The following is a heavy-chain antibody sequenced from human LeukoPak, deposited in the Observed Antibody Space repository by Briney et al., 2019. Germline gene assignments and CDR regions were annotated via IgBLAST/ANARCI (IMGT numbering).Heavy chain of an antibody. CDR1: GDSVTNHY. CDR3: ARIFNDYSNYEAFDY. J-gene: IGHJ4*02. Sequence: SETLSLTCIVSGDSVTNHYWSLIRQPPGKGLEWIGYIYYSGSINYNPSLKSRVTISVDTSRNQFSMKLNSVTAADTAVYYCARIFNDYSNYEAFDYWGQGTLVTVSS. CDR2: IYYSGSI. V-gene: IGHV4-59*02. D-gene: IGHD4-11*01.